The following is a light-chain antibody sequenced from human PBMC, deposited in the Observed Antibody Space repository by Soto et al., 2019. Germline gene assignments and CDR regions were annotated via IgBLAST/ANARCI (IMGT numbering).Light chain of an antibody. J-gene: IGKJ1*01. CDR2: AAS. Sequence: DIPMTQSPSSLSASVGDRVTITCRASQGIIDYVAWYQQKPGKAPKLLIYAASTLQSGVPSRFSGSGSGTDFTLTIISLQPEYVATYYYQKYITAHQTFGPGTNVEIK. CDR1: QGIIDY. CDR3: QKYITAHQT. V-gene: IGKV1-27*01.